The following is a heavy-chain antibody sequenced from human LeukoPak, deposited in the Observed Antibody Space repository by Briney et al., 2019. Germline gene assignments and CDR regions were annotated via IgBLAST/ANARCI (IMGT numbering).Heavy chain of an antibody. Sequence: GGSLRLSCAASGFSFSSYWMNWVRQAPGKGLEWVSVIYSGGSTYYVDSVKGRFTISRDNSKNTLYLQMNSLRAEDTAVYYCARGYGSGGFDYWGQGTLVTVSS. CDR2: IYSGGST. D-gene: IGHD3-10*01. CDR1: GFSFSSYW. CDR3: ARGYGSGGFDY. J-gene: IGHJ4*02. V-gene: IGHV3-53*01.